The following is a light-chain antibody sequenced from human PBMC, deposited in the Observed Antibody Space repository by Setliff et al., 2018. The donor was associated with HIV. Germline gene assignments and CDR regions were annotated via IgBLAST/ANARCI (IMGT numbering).Light chain of an antibody. CDR2: NVN. Sequence: QSVLTQVASVSGSLGQSITISCTGTSNDVGGHNLVSWFRVDPGKAPKLIIFNVNLWASGFSHRFSASKSGNTASLTISGLQSEDEADYYCCSYSRSSVPYVFGSGTKVTV. J-gene: IGLJ1*01. CDR3: CSYSRSSVPYV. V-gene: IGLV2-23*02. CDR1: SNDVGGHNL.